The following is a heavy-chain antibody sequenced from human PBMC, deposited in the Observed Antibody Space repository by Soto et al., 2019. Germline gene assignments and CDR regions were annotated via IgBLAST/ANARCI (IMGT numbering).Heavy chain of an antibody. CDR3: ASLELTSRGGDYHPRDAFDI. CDR1: GYSFTSYW. CDR2: IYPGDSDT. Sequence: GESLKISCKGSGYSFTSYWIGWVRQMPGKGLEWMGIIYPGDSDTRYSPSFQGQVTISADKSISTAYLQWSSLKASDTAMYYCASLELTSRGGDYHPRDAFDIWGQGTMVTVSS. V-gene: IGHV5-51*01. J-gene: IGHJ3*02. D-gene: IGHD4-17*01.